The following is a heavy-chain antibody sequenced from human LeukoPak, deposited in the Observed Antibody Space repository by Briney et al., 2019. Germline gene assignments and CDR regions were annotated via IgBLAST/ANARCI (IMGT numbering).Heavy chain of an antibody. CDR3: ARAPWELHAFDI. Sequence: GGSLRLSCAASGFTFSDYYMSWIRHAPGKGLEWLSYITTSGYITYYADSVKGRFTISRDNAKNSLYLQMNSLRTEDTAVYFCARAPWELHAFDIWGQGTLVTVSS. D-gene: IGHD1-26*01. CDR2: ITTSGYIT. V-gene: IGHV3-11*01. J-gene: IGHJ3*02. CDR1: GFTFSDYY.